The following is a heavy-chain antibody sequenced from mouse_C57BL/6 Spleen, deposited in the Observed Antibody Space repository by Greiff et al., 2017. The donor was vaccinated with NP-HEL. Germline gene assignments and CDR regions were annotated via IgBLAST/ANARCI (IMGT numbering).Heavy chain of an antibody. V-gene: IGHV1-52*01. D-gene: IGHD1-1*01. J-gene: IGHJ4*01. CDR2: IDPSDSET. Sequence: QVQLQQPGAELVRPGSSVKLSCKASGYTFTSYWMHWVKQRPIQGLEWIGNIDPSDSETHYNQKFKDKATLTVDKSSSTAYMQLSSLTSEDSAVYYCARWGTTVGEAMDYWGQGTSVTVSS. CDR3: ARWGTTVGEAMDY. CDR1: GYTFTSYW.